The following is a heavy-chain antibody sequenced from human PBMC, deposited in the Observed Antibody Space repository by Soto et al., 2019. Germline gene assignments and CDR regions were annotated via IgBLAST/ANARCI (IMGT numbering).Heavy chain of an antibody. D-gene: IGHD2-2*02. Sequence: GGSLRLSCVGSGFTSSTYSINWVRQAPGKGLEWVSSISSRSDIYYADSVKGRFTISRDNAKNSVSLQMSSLRAEDTAVYYCAREYTAWPLAYGLDVWGQGTTVTVSS. CDR3: AREYTAWPLAYGLDV. J-gene: IGHJ6*02. CDR2: ISSRSDI. CDR1: GFTSSTYS. V-gene: IGHV3-21*01.